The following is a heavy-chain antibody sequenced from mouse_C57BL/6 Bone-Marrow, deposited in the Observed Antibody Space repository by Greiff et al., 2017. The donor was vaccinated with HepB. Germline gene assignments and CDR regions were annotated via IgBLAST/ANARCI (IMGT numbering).Heavy chain of an antibody. D-gene: IGHD2-4*01. Sequence: LVESGPELVKPGASVKISCKASGYAFSSSWMNWVKQRPGKGLEWIGRIYPGDGDTNYNGKFKGKATLTADKSSSTAYMQLSSLTSEDSAVYFCARVYDYDGDAMDYWGQGTSVTVSS. CDR3: ARVYDYDGDAMDY. V-gene: IGHV1-82*01. J-gene: IGHJ4*01. CDR1: GYAFSSSW. CDR2: IYPGDGDT.